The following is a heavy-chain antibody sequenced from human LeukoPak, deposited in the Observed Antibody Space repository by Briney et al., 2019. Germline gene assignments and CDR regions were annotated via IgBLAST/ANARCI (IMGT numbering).Heavy chain of an antibody. V-gene: IGHV4-59*08. CDR3: ARRRGWKQQLVYFDY. Sequence: SETLSLTCTVSGGSITSYYWSWIRQPPGKGLEWIGDLFHSGTRRYNPSLRSRVTISADTTKNQIFLTLNSTTAADTAVYYCARRRGWKQQLVYFDYWGQGTTVTVSS. D-gene: IGHD4-23*01. CDR2: LFHSGTR. J-gene: IGHJ4*03. CDR1: GGSITSYY.